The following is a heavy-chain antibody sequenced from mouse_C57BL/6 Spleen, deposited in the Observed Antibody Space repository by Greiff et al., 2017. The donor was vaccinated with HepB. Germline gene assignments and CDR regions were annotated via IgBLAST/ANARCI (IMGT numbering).Heavy chain of an antibody. CDR3: ARDYDGYFDV. CDR1: GYSITSGYD. Sequence: VQLQESGPGMVKPSQSLSLTCTVTGYSITSGYDWHWIRHFPGNKLEWMGYISYSGSTNYNPSLKSRISITHDTSKNHFFLKLNSVTTEDTATYYCARDYDGYFDVWGTGTTVTVSS. CDR2: ISYSGST. V-gene: IGHV3-1*01. D-gene: IGHD2-12*01. J-gene: IGHJ1*03.